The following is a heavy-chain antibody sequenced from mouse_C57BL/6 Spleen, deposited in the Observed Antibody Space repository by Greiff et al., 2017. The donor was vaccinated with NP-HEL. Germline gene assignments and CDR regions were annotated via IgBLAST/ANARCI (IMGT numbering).Heavy chain of an antibody. CDR1: GYAFSSYW. J-gene: IGHJ1*03. Sequence: VQRVESGAELVKPGASVKISCKASGYAFSSYWMNWVKQRPGKGLEWIGQIYPGDGDTNYNGKFKGKATLTADKSSSTAYMQLSSLTSEDSAVYFCARWPFEGYFDVWGTGTTVTVSS. V-gene: IGHV1-80*01. CDR3: ARWPFEGYFDV. CDR2: IYPGDGDT.